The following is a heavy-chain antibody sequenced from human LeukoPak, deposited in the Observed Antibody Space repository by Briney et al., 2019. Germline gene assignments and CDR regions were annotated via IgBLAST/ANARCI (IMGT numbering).Heavy chain of an antibody. CDR1: GGSISSSSYY. Sequence: SETLSLTCTVSGGSISSSSYYWGWSRQPPGKGLEWIGSIYYSGSTYYNPSLKRRVTISVDTSKNQFSLKLSSVTAADTAVYYCARPHCSGGSCYLNYWGQGILVTVSS. J-gene: IGHJ4*02. V-gene: IGHV4-39*01. D-gene: IGHD2-15*01. CDR2: IYYSGST. CDR3: ARPHCSGGSCYLNY.